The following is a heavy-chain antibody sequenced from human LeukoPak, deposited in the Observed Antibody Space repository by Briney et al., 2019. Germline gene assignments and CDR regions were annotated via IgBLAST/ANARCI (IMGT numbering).Heavy chain of an antibody. CDR3: ASLYGSGSHGPIDY. CDR2: IYYSGST. J-gene: IGHJ4*02. CDR1: GGSISSSSYY. V-gene: IGHV4-39*07. D-gene: IGHD3-10*01. Sequence: PSETLSLTCTVSGGSISSSSYYWGWIRQPPGKGLEWIGSIYYSGSTYYNPSLKSRVTISVDTSKNQFSLKLSSVTAADTAVYYCASLYGSGSHGPIDYWGQGTLVTVSS.